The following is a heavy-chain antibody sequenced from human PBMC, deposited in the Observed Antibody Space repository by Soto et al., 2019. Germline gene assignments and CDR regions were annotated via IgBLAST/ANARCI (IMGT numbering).Heavy chain of an antibody. D-gene: IGHD3-3*01. V-gene: IGHV1-8*01. CDR1: GYTFTSYD. J-gene: IGHJ4*02. Sequence: QVQLVQSGAEVKKPGASVKVSCKASGYTFTSYDINWVRQATGQGLEWMGWMNPNSGNTGYAQKFQGRVTMTRNTSISTAYMELSSLRSEDTAVYYCARGRQGRFLPRDHNYFDYWGQGTLVTVSS. CDR2: MNPNSGNT. CDR3: ARGRQGRFLPRDHNYFDY.